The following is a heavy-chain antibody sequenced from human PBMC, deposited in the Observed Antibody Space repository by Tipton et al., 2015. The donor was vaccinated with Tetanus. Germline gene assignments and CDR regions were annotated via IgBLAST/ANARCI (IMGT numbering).Heavy chain of an antibody. CDR3: ARHQSGYFTPFDY. V-gene: IGHV4-39*01. CDR1: GGSIRGGTFY. CDR2: IYESGDT. Sequence: GLVKPSETLSLTCTVSGGSIRGGTFYWGWIRQPPGKGLEWIGSIYESGDTYYIPSLKSRVTISVDTSKNQFSLNLNSMAAADTGVYYCARHQSGYFTPFDYWGQGNLVTASS. J-gene: IGHJ4*02. D-gene: IGHD3-3*01.